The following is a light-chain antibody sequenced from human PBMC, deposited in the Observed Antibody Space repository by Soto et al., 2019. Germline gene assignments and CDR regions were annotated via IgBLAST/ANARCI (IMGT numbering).Light chain of an antibody. CDR2: DAS. Sequence: EIVLTQSPATLSLSPGERVTLSCRASRSVGSDLAWYQQKLGQAPRLLIYDASNRATGIPARFSGSGSGPDFTLTISSLEPGDFELYFCQQYSDWPLRGLTFGPGTKVDFK. CDR1: RSVGSD. J-gene: IGKJ3*01. CDR3: QQYSDWPLRGLT. V-gene: IGKV3-11*01.